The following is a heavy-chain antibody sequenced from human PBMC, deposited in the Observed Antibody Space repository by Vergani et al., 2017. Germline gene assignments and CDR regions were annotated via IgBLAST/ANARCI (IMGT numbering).Heavy chain of an antibody. CDR3: ARDGVMYYDFWSGTDYYYMDV. CDR2: ISAYNGNT. J-gene: IGHJ6*03. Sequence: QVQLVQSGAEVKKPGSSVKVSCKASGGTFSSYAISWVRQAPGQGLEWMGWISAYNGNTNYAQKLQGRVTMTTDTSTSTAYMELRSLRSDDTAVYYCARDGVMYYDFWSGTDYYYMDVWGKGTTVTVSS. V-gene: IGHV1-18*01. D-gene: IGHD3-3*01. CDR1: GGTFSSYA.